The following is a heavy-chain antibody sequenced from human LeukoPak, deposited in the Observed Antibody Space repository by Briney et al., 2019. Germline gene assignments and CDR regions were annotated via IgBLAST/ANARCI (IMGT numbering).Heavy chain of an antibody. CDR2: IYYSGST. Sequence: SETLSLTCTVSGGSISSYYWSWIRQPPGKGLEWIGYIYYSGSTNYNPSLKSRVTMSVDTSKNQFSLKLSSVTAADTAVYYCARDSPYSSSSYYGMDVWGQGTTVTVSS. CDR3: ARDSPYSSSSYYGMDV. CDR1: GGSISSYY. D-gene: IGHD6-13*01. V-gene: IGHV4-59*01. J-gene: IGHJ6*02.